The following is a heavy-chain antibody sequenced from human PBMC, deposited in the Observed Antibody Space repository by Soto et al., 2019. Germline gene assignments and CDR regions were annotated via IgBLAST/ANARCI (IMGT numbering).Heavy chain of an antibody. J-gene: IGHJ3*02. CDR1: GGSISSYY. CDR3: ARMRGYFDWLSHLTPDAFDI. V-gene: IGHV4-59*08. CDR2: IYYSGST. D-gene: IGHD3-9*01. Sequence: QVQLQESGPGLVKPSETLSLTCTVSGGSISSYYWSWIRQPPGKGLEWIGYIYYSGSTNYNPSLKSRVTISVDTSKNQFSLKLSSVTAADTAVYYCARMRGYFDWLSHLTPDAFDIWGQGTMVTVSS.